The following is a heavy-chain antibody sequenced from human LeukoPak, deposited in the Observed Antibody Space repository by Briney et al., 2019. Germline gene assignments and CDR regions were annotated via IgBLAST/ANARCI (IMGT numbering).Heavy chain of an antibody. CDR2: IYYSVST. CDR1: GYSISSGFY. Sequence: SEALSLTCAVSGYSISSGFYWGWIRQPPGKGLEWIGSIYYSVSTYYNPSLKSRVTMSVDTSKNEFSLKVSSVTAADTAVYYCARDLRTVGARYFDYWGQGTLVTVSS. D-gene: IGHD1-26*01. J-gene: IGHJ4*02. V-gene: IGHV4-38-2*02. CDR3: ARDLRTVGARYFDY.